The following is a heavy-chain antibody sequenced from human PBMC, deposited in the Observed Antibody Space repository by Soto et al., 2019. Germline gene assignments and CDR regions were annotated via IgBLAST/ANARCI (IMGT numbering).Heavy chain of an antibody. CDR2: IYYSGST. CDR1: GGSISSGGYY. J-gene: IGHJ5*02. Sequence: QVQLQESGPGLVKPSQTLSLTCTVSGGSISSGGYYWSWIRQHPGKGLEWMGYIYYSGSTYYNPSLKSRVTISVAMSKNQFSLKLSSVTAADTAVYYCARVYYDFWSGYFAWFDPWGQGTLVTVSS. D-gene: IGHD3-3*01. V-gene: IGHV4-31*03. CDR3: ARVYYDFWSGYFAWFDP.